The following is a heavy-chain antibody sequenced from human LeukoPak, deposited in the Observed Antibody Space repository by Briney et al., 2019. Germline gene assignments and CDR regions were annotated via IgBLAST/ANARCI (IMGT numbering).Heavy chain of an antibody. Sequence: GGSLRLSCAASGFTFNSYGMHWVRQAPGKGLEWVAVIWYGGSNKYYADSVKGRFTISRDNSKKTLQLQMNSLRAEDTAVNYCARDRASLTGSLYYFDYWGQGTLVTVSS. V-gene: IGHV3-33*01. J-gene: IGHJ4*02. CDR3: ARDRASLTGSLYYFDY. CDR1: GFTFNSYG. D-gene: IGHD3-10*01. CDR2: IWYGGSNK.